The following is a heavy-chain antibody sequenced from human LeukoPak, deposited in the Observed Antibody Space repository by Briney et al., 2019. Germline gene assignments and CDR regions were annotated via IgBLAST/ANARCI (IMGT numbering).Heavy chain of an antibody. Sequence: SETLSLTCTVSGGSISRSSYYWGWIRQPPGQGLEWIGEISLSGLTNYNPSLKSRVTMALDKSKNHLSLNLTSVTAADTAVYYCSRENGAFSPFGYWGQGTLVTVPS. D-gene: IGHD2-8*01. CDR2: ISLSGLT. CDR1: GGSISRSSYY. J-gene: IGHJ4*02. CDR3: SRENGAFSPFGY. V-gene: IGHV4-39*07.